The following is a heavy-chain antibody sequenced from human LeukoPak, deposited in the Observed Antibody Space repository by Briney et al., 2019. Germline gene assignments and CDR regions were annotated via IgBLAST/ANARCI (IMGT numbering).Heavy chain of an antibody. V-gene: IGHV1-69*04. CDR3: ARVHDSSGYVFDY. Sequence: EASVKVSCKASGGTFSSYAISWVRQAPGQGLEWMGRIIPILGIANYAQKFQGRVTITADKSTSTAYMELSSLRSEDTAVYYCARVHDSSGYVFDYWGQGTLVTVSS. CDR2: IIPILGIA. CDR1: GGTFSSYA. J-gene: IGHJ4*02. D-gene: IGHD3-22*01.